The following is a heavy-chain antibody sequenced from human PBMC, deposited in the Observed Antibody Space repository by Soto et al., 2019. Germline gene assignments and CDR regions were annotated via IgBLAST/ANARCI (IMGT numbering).Heavy chain of an antibody. Sequence: SETLSLTCTVSGGSISSGGYYWSWIRQHPGKGLEWIGYIYYSGSTYYNPSLKSRVTISVDTSKNQFSLKLSSVTAADTAVYYCARDPRATVTTPTGMDVWGQGTTVTVSS. J-gene: IGHJ6*02. CDR2: IYYSGST. CDR3: ARDPRATVTTPTGMDV. V-gene: IGHV4-31*03. CDR1: GGSISSGGYY. D-gene: IGHD4-17*01.